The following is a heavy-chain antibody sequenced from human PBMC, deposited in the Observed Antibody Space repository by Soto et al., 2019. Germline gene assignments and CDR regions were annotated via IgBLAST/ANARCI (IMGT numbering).Heavy chain of an antibody. J-gene: IGHJ6*02. CDR2: IIPIFGTA. CDR1: GGTFSSYA. D-gene: IGHD2-15*01. Sequence: QVQLVQSGAEVKKPGSSVKVSCKASGGTFSSYAISWVRQAPGQGLEWMGGIIPIFGTANYAQTFQGRVTITAYEATSTAYMELSSLRSEDTAVYYCATDIVVVVAATPRGMDVWGQGTTVTVSS. V-gene: IGHV1-69*01. CDR3: ATDIVVVVAATPRGMDV.